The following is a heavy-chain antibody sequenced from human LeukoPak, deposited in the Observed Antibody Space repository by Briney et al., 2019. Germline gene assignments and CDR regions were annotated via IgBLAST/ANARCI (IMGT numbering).Heavy chain of an antibody. Sequence: ASVKVSCKASGYTFTSYYMHWVRQAPGQGLEWMGWINPNSGGTNYAQKFQGRVTMTRDTSISTAYMGLSRLRSDDTAVYYCARGWAAAGRKRYYYGIDVWGQGTTVTVSS. V-gene: IGHV1-2*02. CDR2: INPNSGGT. D-gene: IGHD6-13*01. CDR3: ARGWAAAGRKRYYYGIDV. CDR1: GYTFTSYY. J-gene: IGHJ6*02.